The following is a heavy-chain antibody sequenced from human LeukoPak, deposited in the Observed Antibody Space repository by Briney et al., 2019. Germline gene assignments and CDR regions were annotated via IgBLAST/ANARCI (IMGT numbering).Heavy chain of an antibody. Sequence: PSETLSLTCTVSGSSISSYYWSWIRQPAGKGLEWIGRIYSSGSTNYNPSLKSRVTMSVDTSKNQFSLKLSSVTAADTAVYYCARGQYHLLYWYFDLWGRGTLVTVSS. V-gene: IGHV4-4*07. CDR2: IYSSGST. D-gene: IGHD2-2*01. CDR1: GSSISSYY. CDR3: ARGQYHLLYWYFDL. J-gene: IGHJ2*01.